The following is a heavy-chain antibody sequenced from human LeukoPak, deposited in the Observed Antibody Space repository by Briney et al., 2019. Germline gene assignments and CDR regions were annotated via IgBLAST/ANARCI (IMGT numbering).Heavy chain of an antibody. V-gene: IGHV4-34*01. Sequence: SETLSLTCAVYGRSFSGYYWSWIRQPPGKGLEWIGEINHSGSTNYNPSLKSRVTISVDTSKNQFSLKLSSVTAADTAVYYCARATRDLLWFGELPHFDYWGQGTLVTVSS. CDR3: ARATRDLLWFGELPHFDY. CDR2: INHSGST. J-gene: IGHJ4*02. D-gene: IGHD3-10*01. CDR1: GRSFSGYY.